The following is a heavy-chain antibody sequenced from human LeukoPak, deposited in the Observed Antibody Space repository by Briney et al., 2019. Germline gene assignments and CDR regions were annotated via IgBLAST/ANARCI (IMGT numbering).Heavy chain of an antibody. D-gene: IGHD5/OR15-5a*01. CDR3: ARGLPGTSPGFDY. CDR2: VTPNSGAT. Sequence: GASVTVSCKASGYTFTGYYIHWVRQAPGQGPEWMGWVTPNSGATNIAQKFQDRVAMTTDASISTAYMDLSRLRPDDTAVYFCARGLPGTSPGFDYWGQGTLVTVSS. J-gene: IGHJ4*02. CDR1: GYTFTGYY. V-gene: IGHV1-2*02.